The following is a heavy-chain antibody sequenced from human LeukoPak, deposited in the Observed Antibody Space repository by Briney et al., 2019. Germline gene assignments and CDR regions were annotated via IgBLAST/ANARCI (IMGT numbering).Heavy chain of an antibody. CDR1: GYTFTSYY. D-gene: IGHD3-10*01. CDR2: IIPILGIA. J-gene: IGHJ3*02. CDR3: ARASQDYYGSGSYYRGGDAFDI. V-gene: IGHV1-69*04. Sequence: GASVKVSCKASGYTFTSYYMHWVRQAPGQGLEWMGRIIPILGIANYAQKFQARVTLTADKSTSTAYMELSSLRSDDTAVYYCARASQDYYGSGSYYRGGDAFDIWGQGTMVTVSS.